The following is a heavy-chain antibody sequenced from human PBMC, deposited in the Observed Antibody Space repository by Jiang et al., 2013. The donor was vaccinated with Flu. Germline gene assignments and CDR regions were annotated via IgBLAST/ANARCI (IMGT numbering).Heavy chain of an antibody. D-gene: IGHD5-18*01. CDR2: IDWDDDK. CDR3: ARIILGDVDTAMGLDY. J-gene: IGHJ4*02. V-gene: IGHV2-70*11. Sequence: KPTQTLTLTCTFSGFSLSTSGMCVSWIRQPPGKALEWLARIDWDDDKYYSTSLKTRLTISKDTSKNQVVLTMTNMDPVDTATYYCARIILGDVDTAMGLDYWGQGTLVTVSS. CDR1: GFSLSTSGMC.